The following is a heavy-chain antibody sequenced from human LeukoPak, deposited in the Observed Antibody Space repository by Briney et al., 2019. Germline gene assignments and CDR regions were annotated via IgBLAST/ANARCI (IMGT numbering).Heavy chain of an antibody. CDR1: GGSISSYY. J-gene: IGHJ2*01. V-gene: IGHV4-59*01. CDR3: ARDERYHFGYRYFHI. Sequence: PSETLSLTCTVSGGSISSYYWSWIRQPPGKGLEWIGYIYYSGSTNYNPSLKSRVTISVDTSKNQFSLKLSSVTAADTAVYYCARDERYHFGYRYFHIWGRGTLVIVSS. D-gene: IGHD2/OR15-2a*01. CDR2: IYYSGST.